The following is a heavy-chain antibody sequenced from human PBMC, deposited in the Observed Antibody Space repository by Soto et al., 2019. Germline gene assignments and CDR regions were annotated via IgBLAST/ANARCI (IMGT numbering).Heavy chain of an antibody. J-gene: IGHJ4*02. Sequence: QVHLVQCGAEVKKPGASVKVSCKGSGYALTTYGITWVRQAPGQGLEWMGWISAHNGNTKYAQKLQGRVTVTRDTSTSTAYMELRSLRSDDTAVYYCARGRYGDYWGQGALVTVSS. CDR1: GYALTTYG. D-gene: IGHD1-1*01. CDR2: ISAHNGNT. V-gene: IGHV1-18*01. CDR3: ARGRYGDY.